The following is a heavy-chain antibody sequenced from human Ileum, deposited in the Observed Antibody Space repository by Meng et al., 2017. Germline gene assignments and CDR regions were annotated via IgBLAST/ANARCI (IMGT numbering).Heavy chain of an antibody. CDR1: GDSVSSNTAA. D-gene: IGHD2-21*02. CDR2: TYYRSKWYN. J-gene: IGHJ4*02. V-gene: IGHV6-1*01. CDR3: ARGRANCGADCFPFDY. Sequence: SQTRSLTCAISGDSVSSNTAAWSWVRLSPSRGLEWLGRTYYRSKWYNDYALSVKGRISINPDTSKNQFSLQLNSVTPEDTAVYYCARGRANCGADCFPFDYWGQGTLVTVSS.